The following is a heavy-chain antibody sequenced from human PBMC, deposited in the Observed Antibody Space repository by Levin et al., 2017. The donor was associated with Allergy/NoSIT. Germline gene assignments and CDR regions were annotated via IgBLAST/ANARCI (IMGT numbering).Heavy chain of an antibody. V-gene: IGHV3-48*01. J-gene: IGHJ6*02. CDR2: ISSSSSTI. CDR1: GFTFSSYS. D-gene: IGHD3-10*01. Sequence: GGSLRLSCAASGFTFSSYSMNWVRQAPGKGLEWVSYISSSSSTIYYADSVKGRFTISRDNAKNSLYLQMNSLRAEDTAVYYCARGDGRAHGLRGRGGMDVWGQGTTVTVSS. CDR3: ARGDGRAHGLRGRGGMDV.